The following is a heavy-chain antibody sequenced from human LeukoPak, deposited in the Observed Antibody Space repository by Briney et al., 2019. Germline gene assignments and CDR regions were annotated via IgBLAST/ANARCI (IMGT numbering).Heavy chain of an antibody. CDR3: ATSMGALSSGWNY. CDR2: INPDSGDT. Sequence: ASVKVSCKTFGYTFTGYFMHWARQAPGQGLEWMGWINPDSGDTSYAQKFQGRVTVTRDTSITTAYLDLTRLRSDDTAVYYCATSMGALSSGWNYWGQGTLVTVSS. CDR1: GYTFTGYF. V-gene: IGHV1-2*02. D-gene: IGHD6-19*01. J-gene: IGHJ4*02.